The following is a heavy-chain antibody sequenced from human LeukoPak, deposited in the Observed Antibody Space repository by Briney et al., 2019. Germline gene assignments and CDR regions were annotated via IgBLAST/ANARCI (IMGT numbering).Heavy chain of an antibody. Sequence: SETLSLTCTVSGTSVNSGSYYWSWFRQPPGKGLEWIGSIYYSGSTYYNPSLKSRVTISVDTSTNQFSLKLSSVTAADTAVYYCARSPTWLGDAFDIWGQGTMVTVSS. CDR1: GTSVNSGSYY. V-gene: IGHV4-39*01. J-gene: IGHJ3*02. CDR2: IYYSGST. D-gene: IGHD6-19*01. CDR3: ARSPTWLGDAFDI.